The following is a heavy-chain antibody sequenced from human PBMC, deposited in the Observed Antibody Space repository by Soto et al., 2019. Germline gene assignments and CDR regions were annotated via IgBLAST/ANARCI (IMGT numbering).Heavy chain of an antibody. V-gene: IGHV3-23*01. D-gene: IGHD2-15*01. CDR2: ISGSGGST. CDR1: GFTFSSYA. CDR3: AKPGGLGYCSGGSCQIWFDP. J-gene: IGHJ5*02. Sequence: EVQLLESGGGLVQPGGSLRLSCAASGFTFSSYAMSWVRQAPGKGLEWVSAISGSGGSTYYADSVKGRFTISRDNSKNTLYLQMNSLRAEDTAVYYCAKPGGLGYCSGGSCQIWFDPWGQGTLVTVSS.